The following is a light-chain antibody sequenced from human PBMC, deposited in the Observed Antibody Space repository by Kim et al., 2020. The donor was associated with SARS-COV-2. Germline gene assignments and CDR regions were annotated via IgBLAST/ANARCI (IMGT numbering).Light chain of an antibody. Sequence: ETLLTQSPGTLSLSPGERATLSCRANESVTSNYLAWYQQKPGQAPRLVIYGASIRATGIPGRFSGSGSGTDFTLTINTLELVDFAVYFCQQYGNSPAITFGQGTRLEIK. CDR3: QQYGNSPAIT. CDR1: ESVTSNY. V-gene: IGKV3-20*01. CDR2: GAS. J-gene: IGKJ5*01.